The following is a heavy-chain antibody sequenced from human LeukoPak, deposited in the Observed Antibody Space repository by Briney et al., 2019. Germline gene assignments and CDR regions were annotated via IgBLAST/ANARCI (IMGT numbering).Heavy chain of an antibody. CDR1: GGSISSYY. D-gene: IGHD1-26*01. Sequence: SETLSLTCTVSGGSISSYYWSWIRQPPGKGLEWIGYIYYSGSTNYNPSLKSRVTISVDTSKNQFSLKLSSVTAADTAVYYCARHGTYPYYFDYWGQGTLVTVSS. CDR3: ARHGTYPYYFDY. CDR2: IYYSGST. V-gene: IGHV4-59*08. J-gene: IGHJ4*02.